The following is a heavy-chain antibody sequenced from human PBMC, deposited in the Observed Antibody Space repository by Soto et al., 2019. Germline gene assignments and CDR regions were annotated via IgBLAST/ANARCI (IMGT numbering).Heavy chain of an antibody. Sequence: GGSLRLSCAASGFTFSSYGMHWVRQAPGKGLEWVAVIWYDGSNKYYADSVNGRFTISRDNSKNTLYLQMNSLRAEDTAVYYCARGGDKASAFDIWGQGTMVTVSS. D-gene: IGHD3-16*01. CDR3: ARGGDKASAFDI. V-gene: IGHV3-33*01. CDR2: IWYDGSNK. J-gene: IGHJ3*02. CDR1: GFTFSSYG.